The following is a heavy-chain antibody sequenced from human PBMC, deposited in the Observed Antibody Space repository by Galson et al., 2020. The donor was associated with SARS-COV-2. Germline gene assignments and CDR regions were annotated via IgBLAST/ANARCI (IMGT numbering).Heavy chain of an antibody. J-gene: IGHJ4*02. D-gene: IGHD1-26*01. CDR3: AGLGANIL. CDR2: ISGGGGTT. V-gene: IGHV3-23*01. CDR1: GFIFNNFG. Sequence: GGSRRLSCVGSGFIFNNFGMNWVRQGPGKGLEWVSGISGGGGTTYYADSVKGRFTISRDNSKSTLYLQMNSLRPEDTAVYYCAGLGANILWGQGTLVTFSS.